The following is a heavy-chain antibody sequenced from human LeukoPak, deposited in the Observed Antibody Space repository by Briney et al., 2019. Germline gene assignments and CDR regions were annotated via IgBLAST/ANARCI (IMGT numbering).Heavy chain of an antibody. Sequence: PGGSLRLSCAASGFTFNSYDMNWVRQAPGKGLEWVSSISSSGTYTFYADSVKGRFSISRDNAKDSLYPQMSSLRAEDTAIYYCARWAQYQLLYSFNYGMDVWGQGTAVTVSS. CDR3: ARWAQYQLLYSFNYGMDV. D-gene: IGHD2-2*02. V-gene: IGHV3-21*01. J-gene: IGHJ6*02. CDR1: GFTFNSYD. CDR2: ISSSGTYT.